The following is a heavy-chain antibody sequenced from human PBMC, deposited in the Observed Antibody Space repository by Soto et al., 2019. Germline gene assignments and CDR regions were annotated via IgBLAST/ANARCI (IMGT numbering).Heavy chain of an antibody. D-gene: IGHD2-2*01. V-gene: IGHV1-2*04. Sequence: ASVKVSCKASGYTFTGYYMHWVRQAPGQGLEWMGWINPNSGGTNYAQKFQGWVTMTRDTSISTAYMELSRLRSDDTAVYYCARDRYCSSTSCYPEGAYYYYGMDVWGQGTTVTVS. CDR3: ARDRYCSSTSCYPEGAYYYYGMDV. CDR2: INPNSGGT. J-gene: IGHJ6*02. CDR1: GYTFTGYY.